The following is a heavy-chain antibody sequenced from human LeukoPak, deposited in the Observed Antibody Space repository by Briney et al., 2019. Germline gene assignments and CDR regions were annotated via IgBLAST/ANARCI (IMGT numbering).Heavy chain of an antibody. CDR1: GYTFTGYY. Sequence: ASVKVSCKASGYTFTGYYMHWVRQAPGQGLEWMGWINPNSGGINYAQKFQGRVTMTRDTSISTAYMELSRLRSDDTAVYYCARARSIVVVPAAIWFDPWGQGTLVTVSS. D-gene: IGHD2-2*01. J-gene: IGHJ5*02. CDR3: ARARSIVVVPAAIWFDP. CDR2: INPNSGGI. V-gene: IGHV1-2*02.